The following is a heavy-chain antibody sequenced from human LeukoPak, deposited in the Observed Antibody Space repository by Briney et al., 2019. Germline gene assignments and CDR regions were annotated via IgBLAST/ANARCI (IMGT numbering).Heavy chain of an antibody. V-gene: IGHV1-46*01. J-gene: IGHJ3*02. CDR2: INPSGGST. CDR1: GYTFASYY. CDR3: ARDPGGIVVVNAFDI. Sequence: ASVKVSCKASGYTFASYYMHWVRQAPGQGLEWMGIINPSGGSTSYAQKFQGRVTMTRDTSTSTVYMELSSLRSEDTAVYYCARDPGGIVVVNAFDIWGQGTMVTVSS. D-gene: IGHD2-2*01.